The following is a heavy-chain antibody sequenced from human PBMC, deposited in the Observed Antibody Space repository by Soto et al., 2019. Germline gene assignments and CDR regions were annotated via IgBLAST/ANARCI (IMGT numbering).Heavy chain of an antibody. CDR3: VHPRSTVQIPPT. CDR2: ISSNGDST. CDR1: GFTFSMFS. V-gene: IGHV3-64D*06. D-gene: IGHD4-17*01. J-gene: IGHJ5*02. Sequence: ETLSLTCSASGFTFSMFSMHWVRQAPGKGLEYVSGISSNGDSTYYADSVKGRFTISRDNSKNTLYLQMSSLRAVDTAVYYCVHPRSTVQIPPTWGQGTLVTVSS.